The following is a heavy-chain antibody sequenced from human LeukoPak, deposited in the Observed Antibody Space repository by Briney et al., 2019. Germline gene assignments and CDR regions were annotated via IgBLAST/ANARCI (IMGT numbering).Heavy chain of an antibody. CDR1: GFTFNDYV. CDR3: ARDFFPIVDSSWYEIGY. Sequence: GGSLRLSCAASGFTFNDYVMYWVRQTPSKGLEWVTLISYDGYDKSYADSVRGRFTISRGNSKNTLYLQMDSLRSEDTAVYYCARDFFPIVDSSWYEIGYWGQGTLVTVSS. D-gene: IGHD6-13*01. V-gene: IGHV3-30-3*01. J-gene: IGHJ4*02. CDR2: ISYDGYDK.